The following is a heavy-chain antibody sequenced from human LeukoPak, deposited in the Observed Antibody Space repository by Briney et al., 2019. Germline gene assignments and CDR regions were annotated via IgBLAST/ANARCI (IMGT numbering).Heavy chain of an antibody. CDR3: ARVAAKIDI. CDR1: GFTFSTYA. CDR2: ISDSGANT. J-gene: IGHJ3*02. D-gene: IGHD1-26*01. Sequence: GGSLRLSCAASGFTFSTYAMSWVRQAPGKGLEWVSTISDSGANTYYADSVRGRFTISRDNSKNTLYLQKNSLRAEDTAVYYCARVAAKIDIWGQGTMVTVSS. V-gene: IGHV3-23*01.